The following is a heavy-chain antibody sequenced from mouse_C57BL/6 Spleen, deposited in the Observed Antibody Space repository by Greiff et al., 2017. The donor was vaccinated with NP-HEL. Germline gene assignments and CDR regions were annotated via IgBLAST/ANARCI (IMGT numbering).Heavy chain of an antibody. J-gene: IGHJ3*01. Sequence: VQLQQSGAELVRPGASVKLSCKASGYTFTDYYINWVKQRPGQGLEWIARIYPGSGNTYYNEKFKGKATLTAEKSSSTAYMQLSSLTSEDSAVYCGARGGDDYGFAYWGQGTLVTVSA. CDR2: IYPGSGNT. CDR1: GYTFTDYY. V-gene: IGHV1-76*01. D-gene: IGHD2-4*01. CDR3: ARGGDDYGFAY.